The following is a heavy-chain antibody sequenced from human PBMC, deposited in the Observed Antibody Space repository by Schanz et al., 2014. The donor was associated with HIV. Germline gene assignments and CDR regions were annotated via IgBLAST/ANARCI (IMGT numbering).Heavy chain of an antibody. J-gene: IGHJ6*02. V-gene: IGHV3-30*18. D-gene: IGHD3-22*01. CDR1: GFNFNSYG. CDR3: AKDRNYYDSRFLGKGNYYYYYGMDV. CDR2: ISYDGINK. Sequence: QEQLVESGGGVVQPGRSLRLSCVASGFNFNSYGMHWVRQAPGKGLEWVAVISYDGINKYSADSVKGRFTISRDNSKNTLFLQLKSLRAEDTAVYYCAKDRNYYDSRFLGKGNYYYYYGMDVWGQGTTVTVSS.